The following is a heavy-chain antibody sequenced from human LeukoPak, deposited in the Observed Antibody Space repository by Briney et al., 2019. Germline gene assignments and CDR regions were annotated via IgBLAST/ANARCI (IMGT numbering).Heavy chain of an antibody. Sequence: GRSLRLSCAASGFTFSSYGMHWVRQAPGKGLEWVANIKQDGSEKYYVDSVKGRFTISRDNAKNSLYLQMNSLRAEDTAVYYCASLPHNWGQGTLVTVSS. CDR1: GFTFSSYG. V-gene: IGHV3-7*01. CDR3: ASLPHN. J-gene: IGHJ4*02. CDR2: IKQDGSEK.